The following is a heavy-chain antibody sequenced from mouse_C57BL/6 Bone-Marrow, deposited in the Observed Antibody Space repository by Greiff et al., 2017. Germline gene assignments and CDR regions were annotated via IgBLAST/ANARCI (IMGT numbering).Heavy chain of an antibody. V-gene: IGHV1-54*01. J-gene: IGHJ4*01. CDR3: ARGSFYAMDY. Sequence: QVQLQQPGAELVRPGTSVKVSCKASGYAFTNYLIEWVKQRPGQGLEWIGVINPGSGGTNYNEKFKGKATLTADKSSSTAYMQLSSLTSEDSAVYFCARGSFYAMDYWGQGTSVTVSS. CDR2: INPGSGGT. CDR1: GYAFTNYL.